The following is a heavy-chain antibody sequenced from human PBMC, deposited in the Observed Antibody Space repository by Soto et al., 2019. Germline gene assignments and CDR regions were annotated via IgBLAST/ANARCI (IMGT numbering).Heavy chain of an antibody. J-gene: IGHJ4*02. Sequence: SVKVSCKASGYTFTGYYMHWVRQSPGQGLEWMGWISAYNGNTNYAQKLQGRVTMTTDTSTSTAYMELRSLRSDDTAVYYCAAAQYSSGRFDYWGQGTLVTVSS. CDR3: AAAQYSSGRFDY. V-gene: IGHV1-18*04. D-gene: IGHD6-19*01. CDR2: ISAYNGNT. CDR1: GYTFTGYY.